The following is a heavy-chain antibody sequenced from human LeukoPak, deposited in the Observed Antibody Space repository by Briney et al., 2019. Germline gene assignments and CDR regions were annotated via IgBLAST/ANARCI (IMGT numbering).Heavy chain of an antibody. Sequence: GGSLRLSCAASGFTFSGYWMSWVRQAPGKGLECVANIKEDGSEKFYVDSVKGRFTISRDNAENSLFLQMNSLRAGDTAVYYCGRGHYGDYAWGQGTLVTVSS. J-gene: IGHJ5*02. CDR3: GRGHYGDYA. V-gene: IGHV3-7*01. D-gene: IGHD4-17*01. CDR1: GFTFSGYW. CDR2: IKEDGSEK.